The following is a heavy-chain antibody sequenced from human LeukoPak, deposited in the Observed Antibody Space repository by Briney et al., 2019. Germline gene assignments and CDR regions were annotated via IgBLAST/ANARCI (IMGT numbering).Heavy chain of an antibody. CDR2: IHSDGIGT. CDR3: ARGGAGCFDY. Sequence: PGGSLGLSCATSGFTFSSYWMHWVRQAPGKGLVWVARIHSDGIGTTYADSVKGRFTISRDNAKNTVSLQMNSLRAEDTAVYYCARGGAGCFDYWGQGALVTVSS. J-gene: IGHJ4*02. D-gene: IGHD4/OR15-4a*01. CDR1: GFTFSSYW. V-gene: IGHV3-74*01.